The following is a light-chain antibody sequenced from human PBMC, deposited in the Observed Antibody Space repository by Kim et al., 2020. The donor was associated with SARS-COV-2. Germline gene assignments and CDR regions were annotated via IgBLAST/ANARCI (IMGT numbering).Light chain of an antibody. J-gene: IGLJ1*01. CDR2: DVS. CDR3: SSYTGSSTLV. Sequence: ALTQPASVSGSPGQSITISCTGTSSDVGGYNFVSWYQQHPGKAPKLMIYDVSNRPSGISNRFSGSKSGNTASLTISGLQAEDEADYYCSSYTGSSTLVFGTGTKVTVL. V-gene: IGLV2-14*03. CDR1: SSDVGGYNF.